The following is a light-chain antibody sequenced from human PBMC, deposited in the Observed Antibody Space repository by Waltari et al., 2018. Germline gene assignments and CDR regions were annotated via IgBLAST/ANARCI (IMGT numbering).Light chain of an antibody. CDR3: QQYYSPPFT. CDR1: QSVLYSSNNKNY. CDR2: CAS. J-gene: IGKJ3*01. Sequence: DIVMTQSPDSLAVSLGERATINCKSSQSVLYSSNNKNYLAWYQQKPGQPPKLLIYCASTRESGVPDRFSGSGSGTDFTLTISSLQAADVAVYYCQQYYSPPFTFGPGTTVDV. V-gene: IGKV4-1*01.